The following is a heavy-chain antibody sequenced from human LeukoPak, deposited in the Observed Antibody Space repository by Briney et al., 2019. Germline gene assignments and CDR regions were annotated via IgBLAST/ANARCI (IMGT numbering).Heavy chain of an antibody. J-gene: IGHJ4*02. V-gene: IGHV3-7*01. Sequence: GGSLRLSCSASGFTFSSSWMNWVRQAPGKGLEWVANINQDGSKQNYVDSVKGRFTISRDNAKNSIYLQMNGLTAEDTAVYYCARTYGSGSLDYGGQGTLVTVSS. CDR1: GFTFSSSW. CDR3: ARTYGSGSLDY. CDR2: INQDGSKQ. D-gene: IGHD2-15*01.